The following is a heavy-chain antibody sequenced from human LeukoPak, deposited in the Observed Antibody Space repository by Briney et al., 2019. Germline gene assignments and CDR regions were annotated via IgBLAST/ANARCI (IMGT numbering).Heavy chain of an antibody. Sequence: GGSLRLSCAASGFTFSRYGINWVRQAPGKGLEWVSSISSSTTYIYYADSVKGRFTISRDNARNSVYLQMSSLRAEDTAVYYCARIHDVLTGSFDYWGQGTLVTVSS. CDR2: ISSSTTYI. D-gene: IGHD3-9*01. V-gene: IGHV3-21*01. J-gene: IGHJ4*01. CDR1: GFTFSRYG. CDR3: ARIHDVLTGSFDY.